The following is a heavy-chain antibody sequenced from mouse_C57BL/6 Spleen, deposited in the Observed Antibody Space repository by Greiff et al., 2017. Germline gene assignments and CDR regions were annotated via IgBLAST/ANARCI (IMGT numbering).Heavy chain of an antibody. V-gene: IGHV14-2*01. CDR3: APCYYDFEGYAMDY. D-gene: IGHD2-4*01. CDR2: IDPEDGET. CDR1: GFNIKDYY. Sequence: VQLQQSGAELVKPGASVKLSCTASGFNIKDYYMHWVKQRYEQGLEWIGRIDPEDGETKYAPKFQGKDTITADTSSNTAYLQLSSLTSVDTAFYYCAPCYYDFEGYAMDYWGQGTSVTVSS. J-gene: IGHJ4*01.